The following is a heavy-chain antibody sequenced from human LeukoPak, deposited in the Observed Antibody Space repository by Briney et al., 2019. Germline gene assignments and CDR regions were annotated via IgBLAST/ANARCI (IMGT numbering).Heavy chain of an antibody. J-gene: IGHJ3*02. CDR2: FYRTAGT. D-gene: IGHD3-22*01. CDR1: GDSISADY. Sequence: SETLSLTCTVAGDSISADYWSWIRQSPGKGLEWIGYFYRTAGTSYNPSLQSRVTISIDTSRNHFSLKLNSLSAADTAVYFCARLLDYASSGDPVTFDIWREGRMVTVSS. CDR3: ARLLDYASSGDPVTFDI. V-gene: IGHV4-59*08.